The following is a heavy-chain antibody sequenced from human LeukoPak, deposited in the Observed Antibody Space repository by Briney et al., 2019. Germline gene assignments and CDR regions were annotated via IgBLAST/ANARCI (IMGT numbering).Heavy chain of an antibody. CDR1: GGSISNYY. CDR3: ARSRAFNSGAFDP. CDR2: IYYSGST. Sequence: SETLSLTCTVSGGSISNYYWSWIRQPPGKGLEWIGHIYYSGSTNYNPSLKSRVTMSVDTSKNQFSLKLSSVTAADTAVYYCARSRAFNSGAFDPWGQGSLVTVSS. V-gene: IGHV4-59*01. J-gene: IGHJ5*02. D-gene: IGHD1-26*01.